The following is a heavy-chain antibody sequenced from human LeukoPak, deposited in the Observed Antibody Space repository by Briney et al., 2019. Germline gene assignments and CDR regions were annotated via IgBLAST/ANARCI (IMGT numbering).Heavy chain of an antibody. J-gene: IGHJ6*02. Sequence: PGGSLRPSCEASGLPFSSYAMTWVRQVPGQGLVWVSHIDGDGRIAHYGDSVKGRFTISRDNAKNTVYLQMDSLRAEDTAVYYCARELYYDFWSGYYPIYYYYYGMDVWGQGTTVTVSS. D-gene: IGHD3-3*01. CDR1: GLPFSSYA. V-gene: IGHV3-74*01. CDR2: IDGDGRIA. CDR3: ARELYYDFWSGYYPIYYYYYGMDV.